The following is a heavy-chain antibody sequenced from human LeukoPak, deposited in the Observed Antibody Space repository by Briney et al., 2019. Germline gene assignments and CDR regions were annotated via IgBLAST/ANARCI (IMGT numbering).Heavy chain of an antibody. V-gene: IGHV1-46*01. CDR1: GYTFTSYY. D-gene: IGHD1-26*01. CDR3: AREQSSGTFDY. CDR2: INPSAGNT. Sequence: ASVKVSCKASGYTFTSYYMHWVRQAPGQGLEWMGIINPSAGNTNYAQKFQGRVTMTRDTSTSTVYMDLSSLRSEDTAVYYCAREQSSGTFDYWGQGTLVTVSS. J-gene: IGHJ4*02.